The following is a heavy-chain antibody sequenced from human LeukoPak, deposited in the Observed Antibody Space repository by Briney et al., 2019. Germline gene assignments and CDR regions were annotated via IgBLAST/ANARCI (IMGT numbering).Heavy chain of an antibody. V-gene: IGHV4-34*01. CDR3: ARGARITIFGVVIIDRSNWFDP. CDR1: GGSFSGYY. Sequence: SETLSLTCAVYGGSFSGYYWSWIRQPPGKGLEWIGEINHSGSTNYNPSLKSRVTISVDTSKNQFSLKLSSVTAADTAVCYCARGARITIFGVVIIDRSNWFDPWGQGTLVTVSS. D-gene: IGHD3-3*01. J-gene: IGHJ5*02. CDR2: INHSGST.